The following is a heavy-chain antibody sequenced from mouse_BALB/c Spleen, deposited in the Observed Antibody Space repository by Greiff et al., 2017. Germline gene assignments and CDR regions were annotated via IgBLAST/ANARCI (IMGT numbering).Heavy chain of an antibody. CDR2: IWAGGST. D-gene: IGHD1-1*01. Sequence: VKLQESGPGLVAPSQSLSITCTVSGFSLTSYGVHWVRQPPGKGLEWLGVIWAGGSTNYNSALMSRLSISKDNSKGQVFLKMNSLQTDDTAMYYCARDSPLRSWFAYWGQGTLVTVSA. CDR3: ARDSPLRSWFAY. V-gene: IGHV2-9*02. J-gene: IGHJ3*01. CDR1: GFSLTSYG.